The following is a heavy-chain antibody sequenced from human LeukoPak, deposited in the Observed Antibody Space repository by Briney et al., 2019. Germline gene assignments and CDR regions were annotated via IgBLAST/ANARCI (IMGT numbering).Heavy chain of an antibody. CDR1: GFTFSSYA. Sequence: GGSLRLSCAASGFTFSSYAMSWVRQAPGEGLEWVSAISGSGGSTYYADSVKGRFTISRDNSKNTLYLQMNRLRAEDTAVYYCAKAGYSSSWYGRGRPNWFDPWGQGTLVTVSS. CDR2: ISGSGGST. D-gene: IGHD6-13*01. J-gene: IGHJ5*02. CDR3: AKAGYSSSWYGRGRPNWFDP. V-gene: IGHV3-23*01.